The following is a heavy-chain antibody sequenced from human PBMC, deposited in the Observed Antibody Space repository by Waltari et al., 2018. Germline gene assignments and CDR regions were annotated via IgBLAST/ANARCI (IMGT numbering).Heavy chain of an antibody. J-gene: IGHJ2*01. D-gene: IGHD1-1*01. V-gene: IGHV4-39*01. Sequence: QLQLQESGPGLVKPSETLSLTCTVSGGSISSSSYYWGWIRQPPGKGLEWIGSIYYSGSTYYNPSLKSRVTISVDTSKNQFSLKLSSVTAADTAVYYCARRPLTTTGALWYFDLWGRGTLVTVSS. CDR1: GGSISSSSYY. CDR3: ARRPLTTTGALWYFDL. CDR2: IYYSGST.